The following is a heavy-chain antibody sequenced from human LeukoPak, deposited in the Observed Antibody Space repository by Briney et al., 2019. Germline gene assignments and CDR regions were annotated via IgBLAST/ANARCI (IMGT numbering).Heavy chain of an antibody. CDR1: GFSVTTDH. V-gene: IGHV3-53*01. D-gene: IGHD1-26*01. CDR3: ARVWELSFDY. J-gene: IGHJ4*02. CDR2: IYNDGKT. Sequence: PGGSLRLSCAASGFSVTTDHVSWVRQAPGEGLEWVSVIYNDGKTYHADSVKGRFTISRDNSKNTVHLQMNGLRGEDTAVYYCARVWELSFDYWGQGTLVTVSS.